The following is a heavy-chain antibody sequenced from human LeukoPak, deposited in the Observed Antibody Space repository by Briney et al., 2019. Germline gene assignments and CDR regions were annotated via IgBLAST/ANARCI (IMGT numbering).Heavy chain of an antibody. CDR3: ARRTRQLVRGYYYYYGMDV. Sequence: GGSQRLSCAASGFTFSSYWMSWVRQAPGKGLEWVANIKQDGSEKYYVDSVKGRFTISRDNAKNSLYLQMNSLRAEDTAVYYCARRTRQLVRGYYYYYGMDVWGQGTTVTVSS. J-gene: IGHJ6*02. CDR1: GFTFSSYW. CDR2: IKQDGSEK. D-gene: IGHD6-6*01. V-gene: IGHV3-7*05.